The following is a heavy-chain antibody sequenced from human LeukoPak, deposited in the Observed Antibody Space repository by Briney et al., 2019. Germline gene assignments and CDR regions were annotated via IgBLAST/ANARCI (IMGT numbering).Heavy chain of an antibody. Sequence: ASVKVSCKASGYTFTGYYMHWVRQAPGQGLEWMGWINPNSGGTNYAQKLQGRVTMTTDTSTSTAYMELRSLRSDDTAVYYCARALRTYYYFDYWGQGTLVTVSS. CDR3: ARALRTYYYFDY. V-gene: IGHV1-2*02. D-gene: IGHD1-26*01. CDR1: GYTFTGYY. J-gene: IGHJ4*02. CDR2: INPNSGGT.